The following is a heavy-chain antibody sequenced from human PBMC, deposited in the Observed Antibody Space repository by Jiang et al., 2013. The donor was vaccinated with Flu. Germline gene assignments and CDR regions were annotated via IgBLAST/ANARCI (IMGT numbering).Heavy chain of an antibody. V-gene: IGHV5-51*01. J-gene: IGHJ6*03. D-gene: IGHD2-8*01. CDR1: GYTFTNYW. Sequence: EVKKPGESLKISCKASGYTFTNYWIGWVRQMPGKGLEWMGIIYPGDSDTRYSPSFQGQVTISADKSISTAYLQWSSLKASDTAMYYCARTVQYCINGVCFKSYYMDVWGKGTTVTVSS. CDR2: IYPGDSDT. CDR3: ARTVQYCINGVCFKSYYMDV.